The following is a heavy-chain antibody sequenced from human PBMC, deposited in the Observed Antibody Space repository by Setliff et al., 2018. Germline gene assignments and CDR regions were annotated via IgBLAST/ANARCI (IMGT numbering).Heavy chain of an antibody. D-gene: IGHD2-15*01. V-gene: IGHV1-18*01. CDR2: ISAYNGVT. CDR3: ARDRRNIVVAVVNAAFDI. Sequence: ASVKVSCKASSYTFSSYGISWVRQAPGQGLEWTGWISAYNGVTNYAQNLQGRVTMTTDTSTSTAYMELRSLRSDDTAVYYCARDRRNIVVAVVNAAFDIWGQGTMVTVSS. CDR1: SYTFSSYG. J-gene: IGHJ3*02.